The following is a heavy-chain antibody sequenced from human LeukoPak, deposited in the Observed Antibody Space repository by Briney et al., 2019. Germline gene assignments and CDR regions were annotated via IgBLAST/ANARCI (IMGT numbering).Heavy chain of an antibody. V-gene: IGHV3-23*01. CDR1: GFTFSSYA. CDR3: ARHLGRGIAARLGAFDI. J-gene: IGHJ3*02. CDR2: ISGSGGST. Sequence: GGSLRLSCAASGFTFSSYAMSWLRQAPGEGLEWVSAISGSGGSTYYADSVKGRFTISRDNSKNTLYLQMNSLRAEDTAVYYCARHLGRGIAARLGAFDIWGQGTMVTVSS. D-gene: IGHD6-6*01.